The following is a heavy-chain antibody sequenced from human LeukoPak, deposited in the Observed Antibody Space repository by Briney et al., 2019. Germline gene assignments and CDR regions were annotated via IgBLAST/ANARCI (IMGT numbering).Heavy chain of an antibody. Sequence: SETLSLTCTVSGGSISSYYWSWIRQPPGKGLEWIGYIYYSGSTNYNPSLKSRVTISVDTSKNQFSLKLSSVTAADTAVYYCARDGGSYYCGGFCSSVFDYWGQGTLVTVSS. CDR3: ARDGGSYYCGGFCSSVFDY. D-gene: IGHD1-26*01. CDR1: GGSISSYY. J-gene: IGHJ4*02. V-gene: IGHV4-59*01. CDR2: IYYSGST.